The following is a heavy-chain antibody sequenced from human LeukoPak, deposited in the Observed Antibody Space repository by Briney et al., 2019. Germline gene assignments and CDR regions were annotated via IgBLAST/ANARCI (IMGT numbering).Heavy chain of an antibody. CDR2: ISYDGSSK. CDR3: AKDVRYNWNYIDY. CDR1: GFSFSTYW. D-gene: IGHD1-20*01. Sequence: GGSLRLSCAASGFSFSTYWMSWVRQAPWRGLEWVAVISYDGSSKYYADSVKGRFTISRDNSKNTLYLQMNSLRAEDTALYYCAKDVRYNWNYIDYWGQGALVTVSS. J-gene: IGHJ4*02. V-gene: IGHV3-30*18.